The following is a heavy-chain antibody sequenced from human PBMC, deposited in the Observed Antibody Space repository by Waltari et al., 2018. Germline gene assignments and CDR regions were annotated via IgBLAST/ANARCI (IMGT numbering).Heavy chain of an antibody. CDR3: ASYDFRTGY. D-gene: IGHD3-3*01. CDR1: GGSISSSSYY. Sequence: QLQLQESGPGLVKPSETLSLTCTVSGGSISSSSYYWGWIRQPPGKWLEWIGSIYYSGSTYYNPSLKSRVTISVDTSKNQFSLKLSSVTAADTAVYYCASYDFRTGYWGQGTLVTVSS. CDR2: IYYSGST. V-gene: IGHV4-39*07. J-gene: IGHJ4*02.